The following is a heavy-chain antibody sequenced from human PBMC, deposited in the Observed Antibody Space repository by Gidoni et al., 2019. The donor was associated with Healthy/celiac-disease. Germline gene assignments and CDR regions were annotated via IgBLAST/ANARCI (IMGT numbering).Heavy chain of an antibody. J-gene: IGHJ6*02. CDR1: GFSLRSNGVS. V-gene: IGHV2-5*01. D-gene: IGHD5-12*01. CDR3: ARDVDLHYYAMDV. Sequence: QITLKESGPTLVKPTQTLTLTCTFSGFSLRSNGVSVGWIRQPPGKALEWLALISWNDDKRYRPSLRSRLTITKDSSRNHVVLTMSNMDPVDTATYYCARDVDLHYYAMDVWGQGATVTVSS. CDR2: ISWNDDK.